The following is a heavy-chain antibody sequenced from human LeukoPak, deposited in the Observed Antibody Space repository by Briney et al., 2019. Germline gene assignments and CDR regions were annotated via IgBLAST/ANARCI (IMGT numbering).Heavy chain of an antibody. J-gene: IGHJ5*02. D-gene: IGHD3-10*01. CDR2: INHSGST. CDR1: GFTFSSYS. V-gene: IGHV4-34*01. Sequence: GSLRLSCAASGFTFSSYSMNWVRQPPGKGLEWIGEINHSGSTNYNPSLKSRVTISVDTSKNQFSLKLSSVTAADTAVYYCARGLDSGYPAGGWFDPWGQGTLVTVSS. CDR3: ARGLDSGYPAGGWFDP.